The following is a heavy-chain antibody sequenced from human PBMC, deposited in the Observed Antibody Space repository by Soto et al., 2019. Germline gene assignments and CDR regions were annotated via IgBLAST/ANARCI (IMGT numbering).Heavy chain of an antibody. J-gene: IGHJ4*02. CDR2: ISYDGSNK. Sequence: ESGGGVVQPGRSLRLSCAASGFTFSSYAMHWVRQAPGKGLEWVAVISYDGSNKYYADSVKGRFTISRDNSKNTLYLQMNSLRAEDTAVYYCARDMRTGTTDYWGQGTLVTVSS. D-gene: IGHD1-7*01. CDR1: GFTFSSYA. V-gene: IGHV3-30-3*01. CDR3: ARDMRTGTTDY.